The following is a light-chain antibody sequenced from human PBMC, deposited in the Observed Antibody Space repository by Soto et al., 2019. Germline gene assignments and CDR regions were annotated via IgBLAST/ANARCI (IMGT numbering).Light chain of an antibody. CDR2: GAS. V-gene: IGKV3-20*01. J-gene: IGKJ3*01. CDR3: QQYGSSPFT. Sequence: ELVLTQSQGTLSLWPGESATLSCRGSQSVSSSYLAWYQQKPGQAPRLLIYGASSRATGIPDRFSGSGSGTDFTLTISRLEPEDFAVYYCQQYGSSPFTFGPGTKADIK. CDR1: QSVSSSY.